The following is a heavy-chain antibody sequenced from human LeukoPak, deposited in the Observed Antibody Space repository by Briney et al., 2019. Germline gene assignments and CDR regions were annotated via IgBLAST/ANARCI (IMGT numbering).Heavy chain of an antibody. D-gene: IGHD3-10*01. Sequence: PSETLSLTCTVSGYSISSGYYWGWIRQPPGKGLEWIGSIYHSGSTYYNPSLKSRVTISVDTSKNQFSLKLSSVTAADTAVYYCARLLWFGESLPHFDYWGQGTLVTVSS. J-gene: IGHJ4*02. CDR3: ARLLWFGESLPHFDY. CDR2: IYHSGST. V-gene: IGHV4-38-2*02. CDR1: GYSISSGYY.